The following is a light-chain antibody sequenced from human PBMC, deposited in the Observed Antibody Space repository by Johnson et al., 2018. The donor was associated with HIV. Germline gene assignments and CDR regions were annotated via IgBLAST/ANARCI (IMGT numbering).Light chain of an antibody. CDR3: GTWDSSLSAYV. CDR1: TSNIGKNY. V-gene: IGLV1-51*02. Sequence: QSVLTQPPSVSAAPGQKVTISCSGSTSNIGKNYVSWYQQLPGTAPKLLIYENNRRPSGTTDRFSGSKSGTSATLAITGLQTGDEADYYCGTWDSSLSAYVFGTGTKVTVL. CDR2: ENN. J-gene: IGLJ1*01.